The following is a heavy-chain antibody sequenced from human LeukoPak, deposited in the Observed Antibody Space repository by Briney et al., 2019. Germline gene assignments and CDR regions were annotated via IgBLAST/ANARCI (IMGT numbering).Heavy chain of an antibody. CDR3: ATRAGSYGYYFDY. D-gene: IGHD3-10*01. CDR2: IYSGGNT. Sequence: GGCLRLSCAASRFTLSSNYMSWVGQAPGKGLEWVSFIYSGGNTYYAYYVKCRFTISRDNSKNTLHLQMNSLRAEDTAVYYCATRAGSYGYYFDYWGQGTLVTVSS. V-gene: IGHV3-53*01. CDR1: RFTLSSNY. J-gene: IGHJ4*02.